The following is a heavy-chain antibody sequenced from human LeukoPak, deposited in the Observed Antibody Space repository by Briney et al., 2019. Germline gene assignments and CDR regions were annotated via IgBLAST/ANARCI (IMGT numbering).Heavy chain of an antibody. CDR1: GYTFTSYD. V-gene: IGHV1-8*01. CDR2: MSPNSGDT. Sequence: ASVKVSCKAPGYTFTSYDFNWVRQATGQRPEWMGWMSPNSGDTGYAQKFQDRVTMTRNTSISTAYMELSSLRSDDTAVYYCARGPPNWGYDYWGQGTVVTVSS. J-gene: IGHJ4*02. D-gene: IGHD7-27*01. CDR3: ARGPPNWGYDY.